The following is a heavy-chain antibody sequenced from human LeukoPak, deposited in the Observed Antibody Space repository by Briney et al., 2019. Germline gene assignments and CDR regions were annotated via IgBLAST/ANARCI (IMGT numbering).Heavy chain of an antibody. J-gene: IGHJ4*02. D-gene: IGHD4-17*01. CDR3: AKPVAVTTTRYFHY. CDR1: GFTFSSYE. V-gene: IGHV3-48*03. Sequence: GGSLRLSCAASGFTFSSYEMNLVRQAPGKGLEWVSYISSSGSTIYYADSVKGRFTISRDNSENTLYLQMNSLRAEDTGVYYCAKPVAVTTTRYFHYWGQGTLVTVSS. CDR2: ISSSGSTI.